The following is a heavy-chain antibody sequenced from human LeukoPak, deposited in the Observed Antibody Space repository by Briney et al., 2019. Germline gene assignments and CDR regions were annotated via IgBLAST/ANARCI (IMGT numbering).Heavy chain of an antibody. CDR2: SSHDGANT. Sequence: GGSLRPSCAASGFALSSYAVLWVRHAPGKGLEWVTWSSHDGANTYSADFVKGRLTVSRDNAKNTLYLQMNSLTIDDTAVYYCARGGVEQGNRIYLDSWGQGTLVTVSS. J-gene: IGHJ4*02. V-gene: IGHV3-30-3*01. CDR3: ARGGVEQGNRIYLDS. CDR1: GFALSSYA. D-gene: IGHD1/OR15-1a*01.